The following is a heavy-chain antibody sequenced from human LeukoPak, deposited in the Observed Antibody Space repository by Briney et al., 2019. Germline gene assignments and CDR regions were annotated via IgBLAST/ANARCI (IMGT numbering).Heavy chain of an antibody. V-gene: IGHV3-21*04. D-gene: IGHD3-22*01. Sequence: GGSLRLSCAASGFTFSSYSMKWVRQAPGKGLEWVSSISISGYIHYADSVKGRFTISRDNSKNTLYLQMNSLRAEDTAVYYCARGVRPRDYYDSSGYYERRYWYFDLWGRGTLVTVSS. CDR3: ARGVRPRDYYDSSGYYERRYWYFDL. CDR1: GFTFSSYS. CDR2: ISISGYI. J-gene: IGHJ2*01.